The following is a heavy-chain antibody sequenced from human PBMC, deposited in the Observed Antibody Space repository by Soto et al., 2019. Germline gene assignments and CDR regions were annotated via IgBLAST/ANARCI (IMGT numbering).Heavy chain of an antibody. Sequence: QVQLVQSGAEVKKPGSSVKVSCKASGGTFSSYAISWVRQAPGQGLEWMGGIIPIFGTADYAQKFQGRVTMPADETTSTAYMELSSMRSEDTAVYYCARHPVSGSYAYHYGMDVWGQGTTVTVSS. D-gene: IGHD1-26*01. V-gene: IGHV1-69*12. CDR1: GGTFSSYA. CDR3: ARHPVSGSYAYHYGMDV. J-gene: IGHJ6*02. CDR2: IIPIFGTA.